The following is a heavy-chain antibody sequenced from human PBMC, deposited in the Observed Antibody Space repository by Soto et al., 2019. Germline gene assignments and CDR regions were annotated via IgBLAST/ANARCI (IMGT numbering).Heavy chain of an antibody. CDR1: GGSISSSNW. CDR2: IYHSGST. Sequence: PSETLSLTCAVSGGSISSSNWWSWVRQPPGKGLEWIGEIYHSGSTNYNPSLKSRVTISVDKSKNQFSLKLSSVTAADTAVYYCASASDYDILTGYDYWGQGTLVTVSS. D-gene: IGHD3-9*01. J-gene: IGHJ4*02. CDR3: ASASDYDILTGYDY. V-gene: IGHV4-4*02.